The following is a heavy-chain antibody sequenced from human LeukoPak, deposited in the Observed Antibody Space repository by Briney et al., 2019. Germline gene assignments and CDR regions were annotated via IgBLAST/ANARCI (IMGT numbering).Heavy chain of an antibody. CDR2: IYYSGST. CDR1: GGSISSYY. V-gene: IGHV4-59*08. Sequence: SETLSLTCTVSGGSISSYYWSWIRQPPGKGLEWIGYIYYSGSTNYNPSLKSRVTISVDTSKNQFSLKLSSVTAADTAVYYCARVDTMIVVVDWGQGTLVTVSS. CDR3: ARVDTMIVVVD. J-gene: IGHJ4*02. D-gene: IGHD3-22*01.